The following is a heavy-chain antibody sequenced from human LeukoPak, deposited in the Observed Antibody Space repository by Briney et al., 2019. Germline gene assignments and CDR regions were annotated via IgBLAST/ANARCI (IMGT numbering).Heavy chain of an antibody. CDR2: INPSGGT. Sequence: ASVKVSCKASGHTFSIYNMHWVRQAPGQGLEWMGIINPSGGTSYAQKIQGRVTMTRDTSTTTVYVELSSLRSEDTAVYYCARGEPLDYWGQGTLVTVSS. J-gene: IGHJ4*02. CDR1: GHTFSIYN. V-gene: IGHV1-46*01. CDR3: ARGEPLDY. D-gene: IGHD1-14*01.